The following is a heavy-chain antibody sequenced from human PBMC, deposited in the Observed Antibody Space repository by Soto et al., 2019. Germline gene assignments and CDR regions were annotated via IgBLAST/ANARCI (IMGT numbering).Heavy chain of an antibody. V-gene: IGHV1-69*01. CDR1: GGTFSSYA. CDR2: IIPIFGTA. J-gene: IGHJ4*02. Sequence: QVQLVQSGAEVKKPGSSVKVSCKASGGTFSSYAISWVRQAPGQGLEWMGGIIPIFGTANYEQKFQGRVTIPANEPRGTAYMGLSSRSFEDTAVYYWARDRDSSGYYYDFDNGGQGTVVTVSS. CDR3: ARDRDSSGYYYDFDN. D-gene: IGHD3-22*01.